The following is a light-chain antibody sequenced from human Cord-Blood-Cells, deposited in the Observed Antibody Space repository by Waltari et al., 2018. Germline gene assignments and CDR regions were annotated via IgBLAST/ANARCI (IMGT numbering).Light chain of an antibody. V-gene: IGKV1-39*01. CDR1: QSMISY. Sequence: DTQMTPSPSSLSASGGDSITITCRARQSMISYLNWYQQKPGKAPKLLIYAASSLQSGVPSRVGGSGSGTDFTLTIRCLQPEDFATYSGQQSYSTPTFGGGTKVEI. J-gene: IGKJ4*01. CDR2: AAS. CDR3: QQSYSTPT.